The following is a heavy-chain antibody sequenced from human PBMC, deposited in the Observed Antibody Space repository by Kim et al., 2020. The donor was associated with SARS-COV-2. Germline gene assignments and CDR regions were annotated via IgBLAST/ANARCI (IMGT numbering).Heavy chain of an antibody. CDR3: AMALRGNYFDY. Sequence: SVKVSCKASGGTFSSYAISWVRQAPGQGLEWMGMIIPIFGTTKSAQKFQGRVTITADGTTTTGYLELRSLRSQDTAVYYCAMALRGNYFDYWCQGTLVT. CDR2: IIPIFGTT. CDR1: GGTFSSYA. J-gene: IGHJ4*02. V-gene: IGHV1-69*13.